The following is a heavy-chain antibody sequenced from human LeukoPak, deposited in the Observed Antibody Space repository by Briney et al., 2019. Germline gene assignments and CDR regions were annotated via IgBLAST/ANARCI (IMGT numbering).Heavy chain of an antibody. CDR2: ISAYNGNT. CDR3: AIYRYSGPIDY. Sequence: ASVKVSCKASGYTFTSYGISWVRQAPGQGNEWMGWISAYNGNTNYAQKLQGRVTMTTDTSTSTAYMELRSLRSDDTAVYYCAIYRYSGPIDYWGQGTLVTVSS. D-gene: IGHD1-26*01. CDR1: GYTFTSYG. V-gene: IGHV1-18*04. J-gene: IGHJ4*02.